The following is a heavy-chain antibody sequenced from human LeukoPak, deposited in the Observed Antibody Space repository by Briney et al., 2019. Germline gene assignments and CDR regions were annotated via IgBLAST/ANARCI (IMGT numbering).Heavy chain of an antibody. J-gene: IGHJ6*03. CDR3: ARTTEGYCSSASCFGFSYSYYMDV. CDR1: GGSFSGYY. D-gene: IGHD2-2*01. CDR2: IYYSGST. Sequence: PSETLSLTCAVYGGSFSGYYWSWIRQPPGKGLEWIGYIYYSGSTNYNPSLKSRVTISVDTSKNQFSLRLSSEIAADTAVYYCARTTEGYCSSASCFGFSYSYYMDVWGKGTTVTISS. V-gene: IGHV4-59*01.